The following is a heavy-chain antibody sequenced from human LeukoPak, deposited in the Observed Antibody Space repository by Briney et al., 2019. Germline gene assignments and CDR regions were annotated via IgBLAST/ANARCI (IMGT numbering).Heavy chain of an antibody. J-gene: IGHJ4*02. D-gene: IGHD3-3*01. CDR1: GFTFSSNY. CDR2: IYVTAGT. Sequence: PGGSLRLSCAASGFTFSSNYMTWVRQAPGKGLDCVSVIYVTAGTNYSDSVKGRFTISRDNSKNTLYLQMNSLRAEDTAVYYCAKVYDFWSGYCDYWGQGTLVTVSS. V-gene: IGHV3-53*01. CDR3: AKVYDFWSGYCDY.